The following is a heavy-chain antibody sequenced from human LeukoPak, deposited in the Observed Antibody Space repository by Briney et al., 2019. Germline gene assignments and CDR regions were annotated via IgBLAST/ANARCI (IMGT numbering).Heavy chain of an antibody. J-gene: IGHJ4*01. V-gene: IGHV3-7*01. D-gene: IGHD6-13*01. CDR3: ARDGTAAGLYFDL. Sequence: GGSLRLSCVVSGFTFRDSWVNWVRQAPGKGLEGVASIRQEGGEKYYVDSVKGRLPIYTANTRTSLYLQMTSLRAEDTAVYSCARDGTAAGLYFDLWGQGTLVTVSS. CDR1: GFTFRDSW. CDR2: IRQEGGEK.